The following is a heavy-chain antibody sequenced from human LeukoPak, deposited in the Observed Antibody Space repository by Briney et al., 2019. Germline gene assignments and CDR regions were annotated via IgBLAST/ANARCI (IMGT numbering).Heavy chain of an antibody. J-gene: IGHJ4*02. D-gene: IGHD6-19*01. CDR3: ARTMAVAGIYYFDY. CDR1: GYSISSGYH. Sequence: PSETLSLTCSVSGYSISSGYHWGWIRQPPGKGLEWIGSIYQSGNKYHNPSLRSRVTISIDTSKNQFSLRLSSVTAADTAVYYCARTMAVAGIYYFDYWGQGTLVTVSS. V-gene: IGHV4-38-2*01. CDR2: IYQSGNK.